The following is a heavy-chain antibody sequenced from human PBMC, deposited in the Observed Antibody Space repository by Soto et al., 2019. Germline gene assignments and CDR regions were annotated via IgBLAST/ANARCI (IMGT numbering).Heavy chain of an antibody. Sequence: QVQLQESGPGLVKPSQTLSLTCTVSGGSISSGGYYWSWIRQHPGKGLEWIGYIYYSGSTYYNPSLKSRVTISVDTSKKQFSLKLSSVTAADTAVYYCARDPGNPQVTGFDPWGQGTLVTVSS. J-gene: IGHJ5*02. CDR2: IYYSGST. CDR3: ARDPGNPQVTGFDP. V-gene: IGHV4-31*03. CDR1: GGSISSGGYY.